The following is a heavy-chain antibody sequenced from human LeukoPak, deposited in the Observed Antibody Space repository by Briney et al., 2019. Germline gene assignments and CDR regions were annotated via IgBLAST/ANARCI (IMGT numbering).Heavy chain of an antibody. Sequence: GGSLRLSCAVSGFTFSGFSMSWVRQAPGKGLEGVAKMNEYGSEIFYVASVKGRFTISRDNAKNSLYLQMDSLRAEDTAVYYCARPRGCGTSRCNNFDYWGQGTLVTVSS. CDR3: ARPRGCGTSRCNNFDY. CDR1: GFTFSGFS. CDR2: MNEYGSEI. V-gene: IGHV3-7*01. D-gene: IGHD2-21*01. J-gene: IGHJ4*02.